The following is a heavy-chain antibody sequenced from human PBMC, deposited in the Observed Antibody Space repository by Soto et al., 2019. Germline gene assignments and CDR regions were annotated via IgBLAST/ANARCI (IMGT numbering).Heavy chain of an antibody. J-gene: IGHJ4*02. V-gene: IGHV3-72*01. CDR3: GRVYDDDSSGYYVCY. CDR1: GFIFSDHY. CDR2: TRNKARSYTT. D-gene: IGHD3-22*01. Sequence: EVQLVESGGGLVQPGGSLRLSCAASGFIFSDHYMEWVRQAPGKGLEWVGRTRNKARSYTTEYAASVKGRFTISRDHSKNSMYLEMNSLKSEYTAVYYCGRVYDDDSSGYYVCYWGQGTLVTVSS.